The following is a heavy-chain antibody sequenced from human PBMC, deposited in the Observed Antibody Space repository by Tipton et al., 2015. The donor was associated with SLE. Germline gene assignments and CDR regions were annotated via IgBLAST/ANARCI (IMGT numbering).Heavy chain of an antibody. CDR2: MYYSGNT. J-gene: IGHJ6*02. CDR3: ARARAVAVPHYYYGMDV. Sequence: TLSLTCTVSGGSISSRTYYWGWIRQPPGKGLEWIGSMYYSGNTYYNPSLKSRVTISVDTSKNQFSLKLSSVAAADTAVYYCARARAVAVPHYYYGMDVWGQGTTVTVSS. D-gene: IGHD6-13*01. CDR1: GGSISSRTYY. V-gene: IGHV4-39*07.